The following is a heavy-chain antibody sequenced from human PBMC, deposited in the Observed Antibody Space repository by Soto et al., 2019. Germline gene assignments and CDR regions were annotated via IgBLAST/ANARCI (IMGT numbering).Heavy chain of an antibody. CDR1: GYTFTSYG. J-gene: IGHJ6*02. CDR3: ARRPSIAVAGTFYYYGMDV. D-gene: IGHD6-19*01. CDR2: ISAYNGNT. Sequence: ASVKVSCKASGYTFTSYGISWVRQAPGQGLERMGWISAYNGNTNYAQKLQGRVTMTTDTSTSTAYMELRSLRSDDTAVYYCARRPSIAVAGTFYYYGMDVWGQGTTVTVSS. V-gene: IGHV1-18*01.